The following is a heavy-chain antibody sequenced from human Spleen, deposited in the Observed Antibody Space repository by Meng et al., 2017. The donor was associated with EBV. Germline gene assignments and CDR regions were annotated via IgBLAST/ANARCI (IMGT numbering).Heavy chain of an antibody. J-gene: IGHJ4*02. CDR3: ATLETQ. CDR1: GFTFSNYG. V-gene: IGHV3-30*03. Sequence: QVRLGESGGGVGQPGRSLRLSCAASGFTFSNYGMHWVRQAPGKGLQWVAVISHDGSNKYYRDSVKGRFSISRDNSKSTLYLQMNSLRVEDTAVYYCATLETQWGQGTLVTVSS. CDR2: ISHDGSNK. D-gene: IGHD1-1*01.